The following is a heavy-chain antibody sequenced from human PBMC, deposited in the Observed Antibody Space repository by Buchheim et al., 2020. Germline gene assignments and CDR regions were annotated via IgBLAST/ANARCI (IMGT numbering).Heavy chain of an antibody. J-gene: IGHJ1*01. CDR1: GGSISSYY. D-gene: IGHD3-22*01. V-gene: IGHV4-59*12. CDR3: ARVGTPDYYDSSGYVEYFQH. Sequence: QVQLQESGPGLVKPSETLSLTCTVSGGSISSYYWSWIRQPPGKGLEWSGYIYYSGSTNYNPSLKSRVTISVDTSKNQFSLKLSSVTAADTAVYYCARVGTPDYYDSSGYVEYFQHWGQGTL. CDR2: IYYSGST.